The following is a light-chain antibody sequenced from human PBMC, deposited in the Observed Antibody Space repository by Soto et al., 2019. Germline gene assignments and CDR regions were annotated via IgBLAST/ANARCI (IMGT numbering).Light chain of an antibody. CDR3: SSYSFSSSTRA. Sequence: QSALTQPASVSGSPGQSITISCTGTTSDVGDYEYVSWYQQYPGKVPKLMIYDATNRPSEVSNRFSGSKSDNTASLTISGLQAEDEADYYCSSYSFSSSTRAFGGGTKLTVL. CDR2: DAT. V-gene: IGLV2-14*01. J-gene: IGLJ2*01. CDR1: TSDVGDYEY.